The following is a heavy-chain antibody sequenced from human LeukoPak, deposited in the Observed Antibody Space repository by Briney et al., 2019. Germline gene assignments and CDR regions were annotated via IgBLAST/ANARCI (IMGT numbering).Heavy chain of an antibody. J-gene: IGHJ5*02. Sequence: SQTLSLTCTVSGGSISSGGYYWTWIRQHPGKGLEWIGYIYYSGSTYYNPSLKSRVTISVDTSKNQFSLRLSSVTAADTAVYYCARHRYYYDSSGYYYQPWGQGTLVTVSS. CDR1: GGSISSGGYY. V-gene: IGHV4-31*03. CDR3: ARHRYYYDSSGYYYQP. CDR2: IYYSGST. D-gene: IGHD3-22*01.